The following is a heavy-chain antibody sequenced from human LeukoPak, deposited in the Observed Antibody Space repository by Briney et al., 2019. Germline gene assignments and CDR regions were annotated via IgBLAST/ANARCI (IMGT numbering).Heavy chain of an antibody. CDR3: ARDVATTGWYTSDY. CDR1: GDSVSSIDGA. J-gene: IGHJ4*02. V-gene: IGHV6-1*01. D-gene: IGHD6-19*01. CDR2: TYYRSKWYS. Sequence: SQTLSVTCAISGDSVSSIDGAWNWVRRSPSRGLEWLGRTYYRSKWYSDYAVPIQGRISINPDTSKNQFTLHLFSVTPDDTAVYYCARDVATTGWYTSDYWGQGTRVTVSS.